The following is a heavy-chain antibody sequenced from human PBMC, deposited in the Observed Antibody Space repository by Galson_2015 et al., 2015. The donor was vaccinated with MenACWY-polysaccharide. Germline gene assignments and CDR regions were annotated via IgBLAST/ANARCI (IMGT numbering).Heavy chain of an antibody. CDR1: GYTFGSYA. D-gene: IGHD1-1*01. CDR3: ARESENCDSLDGFDS. CDR2: INTNTGNP. V-gene: IGHV7-4-1*02. J-gene: IGHJ3*02. Sequence: SVKVSCKASGYTFGSYAMNWVRQAPGQGLEWMGWINTNTGNPTSAPGFTGRFVFSLDTSVSTAYLQISSLQAEDTAVDYCARESENCDSLDGFDSWGQATMVPVSS.